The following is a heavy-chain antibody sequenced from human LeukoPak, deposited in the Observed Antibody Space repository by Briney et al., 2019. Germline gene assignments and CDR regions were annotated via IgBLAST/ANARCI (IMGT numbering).Heavy chain of an antibody. CDR1: GFTFSSYA. CDR2: ISYDGSNK. Sequence: GGSLRLSCAASGFTFSSYAMHWVRQAPGKGLEWVAVISYDGSNKYYADSVKGRFTISRDNSKNTLYLQMNSLRAEDTAVYYCAKDLGYYYDSSGYPPAGLDYWGQGTLVTVSS. J-gene: IGHJ4*02. D-gene: IGHD3-22*01. CDR3: AKDLGYYYDSSGYPPAGLDY. V-gene: IGHV3-30-3*01.